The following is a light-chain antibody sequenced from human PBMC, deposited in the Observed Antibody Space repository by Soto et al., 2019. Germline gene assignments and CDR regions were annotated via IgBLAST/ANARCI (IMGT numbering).Light chain of an antibody. Sequence: EIVLTQSPGTLSLSPGERATLSCRASQSVSSSYLAWYRQKPGQAPRLLIYGASNRATGIPDRFSGSGSGTDFTLTISRLEPEDFAVYYCQQYGSSSPGTFGQGTKVEIK. CDR2: GAS. CDR3: QQYGSSSPGT. V-gene: IGKV3-20*01. CDR1: QSVSSSY. J-gene: IGKJ1*01.